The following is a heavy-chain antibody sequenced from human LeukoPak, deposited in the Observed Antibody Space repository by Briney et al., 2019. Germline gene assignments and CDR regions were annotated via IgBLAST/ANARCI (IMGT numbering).Heavy chain of an antibody. V-gene: IGHV4-39*07. J-gene: IGHJ4*02. CDR1: GGSISSSSYY. CDR3: ATIPGMAAAGGY. CDR2: IYYSGST. Sequence: SETLSLTCTVSGGSISSSSYYWGWIRQPPGKGLEWIGSIYYSGSTYYNPSLKSRVTISVDTSKNQFSLKLSSVTAADTAVYYCATIPGMAAAGGYWGQGTLVTVSS. D-gene: IGHD6-13*01.